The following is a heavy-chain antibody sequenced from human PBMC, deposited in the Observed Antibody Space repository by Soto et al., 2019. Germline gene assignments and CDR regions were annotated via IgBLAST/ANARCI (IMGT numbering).Heavy chain of an antibody. CDR3: ARQWSGSHYYHYYGMDV. J-gene: IGHJ6*02. CDR1: GYSFTSYW. Sequence: GESLKISCKGPGYSFTSYWIGWVRQMPGKGLEWMGIIYPGDSDTRYSPSFQGQVTISADKSISTAYLQWSSLKASDTAMYYCARQWSGSHYYHYYGMDVWGQGTTVTVSS. D-gene: IGHD3-3*01. CDR2: IYPGDSDT. V-gene: IGHV5-51*01.